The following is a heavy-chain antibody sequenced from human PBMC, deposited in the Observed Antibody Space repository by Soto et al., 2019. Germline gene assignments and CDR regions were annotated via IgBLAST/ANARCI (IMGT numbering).Heavy chain of an antibody. CDR2: IYYSGST. Sequence: QVQLQESGPGLVKPSQTLSLTCTVSGGSISSGGYYWSWIRQHPGKGLEWIGYIYYSGSTYYNPSLKSRVTISVDTSKNQFSLKLSSVTAADTAVYYCARGAHDYGDYARWYFDLWGRGTLVTVSS. J-gene: IGHJ2*01. D-gene: IGHD4-17*01. V-gene: IGHV4-31*03. CDR1: GGSISSGGYY. CDR3: ARGAHDYGDYARWYFDL.